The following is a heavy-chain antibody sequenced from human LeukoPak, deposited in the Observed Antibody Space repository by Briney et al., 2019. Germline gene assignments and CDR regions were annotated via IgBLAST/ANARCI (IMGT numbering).Heavy chain of an antibody. CDR3: ARDRLQYSYGYNY. CDR2: ISSTGSYT. V-gene: IGHV3-11*05. J-gene: IGHJ4*02. Sequence: GGSLRLSCAASGFTFSGFYMSWIRQAPGKGLEWVSYISSTGSYTDYADSVKGRFTISRDNAKNSLYLQMNSLRAEDTAVYYCARDRLQYSYGYNYGGQGTLVTVSS. CDR1: GFTFSGFY. D-gene: IGHD5-18*01.